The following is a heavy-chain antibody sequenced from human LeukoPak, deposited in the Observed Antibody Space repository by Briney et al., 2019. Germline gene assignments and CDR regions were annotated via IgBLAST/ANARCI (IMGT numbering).Heavy chain of an antibody. Sequence: ASVKVSCKASGYTFTSYSIHWVRQAPGQGLEWMGIINPSGGSTNYAQKFQGRVTITTDESTSTAYMELSSLRSEDTAVYYCARDYYYDSSGYRRYYYYYYYMDVWGKGTTVTVSS. V-gene: IGHV1-46*01. CDR3: ARDYYYDSSGYRRYYYYYYYMDV. J-gene: IGHJ6*03. CDR2: INPSGGST. D-gene: IGHD3-22*01. CDR1: GYTFTSYS.